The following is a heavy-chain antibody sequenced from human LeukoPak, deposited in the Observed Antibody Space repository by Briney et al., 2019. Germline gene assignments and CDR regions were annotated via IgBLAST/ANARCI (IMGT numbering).Heavy chain of an antibody. CDR1: GFTFSSYG. Sequence: GGSLRLSCAASGFTFSSYGIHWVRQAPGKGLEWVARIPYDGNSKFYADSVKGRFIISRDNSENTLYLETNSLRVEDTAVYYCAKESYDFWSGYPELYFGYWGQGTPVTVSS. J-gene: IGHJ4*02. CDR2: IPYDGNSK. D-gene: IGHD3-3*01. CDR3: AKESYDFWSGYPELYFGY. V-gene: IGHV3-30*18.